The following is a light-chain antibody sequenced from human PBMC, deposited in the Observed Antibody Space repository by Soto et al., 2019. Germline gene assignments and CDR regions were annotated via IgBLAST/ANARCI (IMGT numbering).Light chain of an antibody. J-gene: IGKJ4*01. Sequence: DIQMAQSPSSLSASEGDRVTITCRASQDINKYLAWYQQIPGRAPKLLIFAASTLQSGVPSRFSVSGSGTDFTLTVGGLQPEDAATYYSQQTKGFPLTLGGGTQVEIK. CDR3: QQTKGFPLT. CDR1: QDINKY. V-gene: IGKV1-12*01. CDR2: AAS.